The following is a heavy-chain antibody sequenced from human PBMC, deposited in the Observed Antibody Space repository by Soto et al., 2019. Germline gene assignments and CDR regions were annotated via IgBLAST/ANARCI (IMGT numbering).Heavy chain of an antibody. D-gene: IGHD3-22*01. V-gene: IGHV1-69*01. CDR1: GGIFSSYA. CDR2: IIPIFGTA. Sequence: QEQLVQSGAEVKKPGSSVKVSCKASGGIFSSYAISWVRQAPGQGLEWMGGIIPIFGTANYGQKFQGRVTITADETTNTAYMALSSLKSEDTAIYYCARGGSGYVWFNEFWGQGTLVTVSS. J-gene: IGHJ4*02. CDR3: ARGGSGYVWFNEF.